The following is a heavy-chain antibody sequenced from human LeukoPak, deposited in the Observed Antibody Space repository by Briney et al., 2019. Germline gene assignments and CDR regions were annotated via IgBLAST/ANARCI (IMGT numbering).Heavy chain of an antibody. V-gene: IGHV3-53*01. D-gene: IGHD2-2*01. J-gene: IGHJ3*02. Sequence: GGSLRLSCAASGFTVSSNYMSWVRQAPGKGLEWVSVIYSGGSTYYADSVKGRFTISRDNSKNTLYLQMNSLGAEDTAVCYCARVNPQRPDCSSTSCFVDAFDIWGQGTMVTVSS. CDR2: IYSGGST. CDR1: GFTVSSNY. CDR3: ARVNPQRPDCSSTSCFVDAFDI.